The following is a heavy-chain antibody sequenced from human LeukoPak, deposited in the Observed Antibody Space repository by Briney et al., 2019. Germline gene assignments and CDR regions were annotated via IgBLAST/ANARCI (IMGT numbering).Heavy chain of an antibody. D-gene: IGHD1-14*01. CDR2: IGIRGDT. Sequence: GGSLRLSCAASGFTFIDYDMHWVRQVIGKGLEWVSAIGIRGDTHYSGSVKGRFTISRENAESSLYLQMNSLRAEDTAVYYCTRYNNDHFDYWGQGTLVTVSS. J-gene: IGHJ4*02. V-gene: IGHV3-13*01. CDR3: TRYNNDHFDY. CDR1: GFTFIDYD.